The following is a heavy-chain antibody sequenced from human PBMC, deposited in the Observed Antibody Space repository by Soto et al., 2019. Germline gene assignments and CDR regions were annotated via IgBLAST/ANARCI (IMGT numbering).Heavy chain of an antibody. Sequence: PGGSLRLSCAASGFTFSSYAMHWVRQAPGKGLEWVAVISYDGSNKYYADSVKGRFTISRDNSKNTLYLQMNSLRAEDTAVYYCARDGGYCSGGSCYPLNWFDPWGQGTLVTVS. D-gene: IGHD2-15*01. CDR1: GFTFSSYA. J-gene: IGHJ5*02. V-gene: IGHV3-30-3*01. CDR3: ARDGGYCSGGSCYPLNWFDP. CDR2: ISYDGSNK.